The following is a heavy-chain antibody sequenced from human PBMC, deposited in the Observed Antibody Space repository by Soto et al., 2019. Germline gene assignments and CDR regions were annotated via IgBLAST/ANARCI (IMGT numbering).Heavy chain of an antibody. CDR2: VYYSGST. CDR3: ARGPYYFDY. J-gene: IGHJ4*02. V-gene: IGHV4-59*01. CDR1: GGSIRSFY. Sequence: SETLSLTCTVSGGSIRSFYWNWIRQPPGKGLEWIGYVYYSGSTNYNPSLKSRVTISVDTSKNQFSLKLSSVTAADTAVYYCARGPYYFDYWGQGTLVTVSS.